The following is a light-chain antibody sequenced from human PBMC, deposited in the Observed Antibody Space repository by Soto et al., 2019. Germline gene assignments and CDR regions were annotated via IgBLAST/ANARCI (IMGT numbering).Light chain of an antibody. V-gene: IGKV1-5*03. CDR2: KAS. J-gene: IGKJ1*01. CDR1: QGIRND. CDR3: QHYNSYSEA. Sequence: IQMTQSPSSLYASEGDRVTITCRASQGIRNDLGWYQQKPGKAPKLLIYKASTLKSGVPSRFSGSGSGTEFTLTISSLQPDDFATYYCQHYNSYSEAFGQGTKVDIK.